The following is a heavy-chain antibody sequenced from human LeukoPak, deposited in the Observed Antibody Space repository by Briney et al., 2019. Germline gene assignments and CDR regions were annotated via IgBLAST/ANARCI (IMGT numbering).Heavy chain of an antibody. CDR1: GYTLTELS. CDR2: FDPEDGET. V-gene: IGHV1-24*01. CDR3: ATARXXXDAFDI. Sequence: GASVKVSCKVSGYTLTELSMHWVRQAPGKGLEWMGGFDPEDGETIYXQKFQGRVTMTEDTSTDTAYMELSSLRSEDTAVYYCATARXXXDAFDIWGQGTMVTVSS. J-gene: IGHJ3*02.